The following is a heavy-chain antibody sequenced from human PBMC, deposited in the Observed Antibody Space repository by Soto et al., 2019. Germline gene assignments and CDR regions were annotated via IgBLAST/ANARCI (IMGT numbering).Heavy chain of an antibody. CDR3: ARVYPYDILTGIGRGFDY. D-gene: IGHD3-9*01. J-gene: IGHJ4*02. CDR2: IYHSGST. V-gene: IGHV4-38-2*01. Sequence: SETLSLTCAVSGYSISSGYYWGWIRQPPGKGLEWIGSIYHSGSTYYNPSLKSRVTISVDTSKNQFSLKLSSVTAADTAVYYCARVYPYDILTGIGRGFDYWGQGTLVTVSS. CDR1: GYSISSGYY.